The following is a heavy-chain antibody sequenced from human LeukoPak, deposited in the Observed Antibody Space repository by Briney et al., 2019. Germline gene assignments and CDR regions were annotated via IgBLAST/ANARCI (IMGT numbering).Heavy chain of an antibody. CDR3: ARDPYRFAFDI. CDR2: INVDGTAE. V-gene: IGHV3-7*03. Sequence: GGSLRLSCAASGLSFSTIYMSWVRQTPGQGLEWVANINVDGTAEYYVDSVKGRFTISRDNAKNSLYLQMNSLRAEDTAVYYCARDPYRFAFDIWGQGTVVLVSS. J-gene: IGHJ3*02. D-gene: IGHD1-26*01. CDR1: GLSFSTIY.